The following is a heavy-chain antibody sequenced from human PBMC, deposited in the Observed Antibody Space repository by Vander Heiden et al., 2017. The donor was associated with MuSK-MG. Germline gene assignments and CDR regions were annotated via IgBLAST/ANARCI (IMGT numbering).Heavy chain of an antibody. J-gene: IGHJ6*02. CDR3: AREKFASGSRSDYYYGMDV. Sequence: GFTFSTYGMHWVRQAPRNGLEWVAVIWYDGSNKYYADSVKGRSTIARDNSKNTLYLQMNSLRAEDTAVYYCAREKFASGSRSDYYYGMDVWGQGTTVTVSS. V-gene: IGHV3-33*01. D-gene: IGHD3-10*01. CDR2: IWYDGSNK. CDR1: GFTFSTYG.